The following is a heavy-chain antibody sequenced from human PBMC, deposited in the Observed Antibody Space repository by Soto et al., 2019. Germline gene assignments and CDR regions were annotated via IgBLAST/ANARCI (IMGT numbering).Heavy chain of an antibody. J-gene: IGHJ4*02. CDR2: ISAYNGNT. CDR3: ARVKIVVVIAIPNPPDY. V-gene: IGHV1-18*01. D-gene: IGHD2-21*01. CDR1: GYTFTSYG. Sequence: ASVKVSCKASGYTFTSYGISWVRQAPGQGLEWMGWISAYNGNTNYAQKLQGRVTMTTDTSTSTAYMELRSLRSDDTAVYYCARVKIVVVIAIPNPPDYWGQGTLVTVSS.